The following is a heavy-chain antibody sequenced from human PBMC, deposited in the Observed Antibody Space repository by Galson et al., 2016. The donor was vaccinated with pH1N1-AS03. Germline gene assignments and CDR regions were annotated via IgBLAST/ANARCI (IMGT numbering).Heavy chain of an antibody. D-gene: IGHD6-19*01. CDR1: GYSITTGHY. CDR2: IYPGVST. Sequence: SETLSLTCTVSGYSITTGHYWGWIRQPPGKGLEWIGSIYPGVSTDYNPSLKSRVTISVDTSKNQFSLKLSSVTAADTAVYYCARSPRTIAVAGTFPSRFDPWGQGMLVTVSS. V-gene: IGHV4-38-2*02. J-gene: IGHJ5*02. CDR3: ARSPRTIAVAGTFPSRFDP.